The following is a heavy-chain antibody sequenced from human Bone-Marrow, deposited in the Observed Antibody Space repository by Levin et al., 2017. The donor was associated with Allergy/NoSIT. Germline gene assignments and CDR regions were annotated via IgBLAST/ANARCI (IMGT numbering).Heavy chain of an antibody. J-gene: IGHJ4*02. D-gene: IGHD3-10*01. Sequence: GGSLRLSCAASGFTFSSYAMSWVRQAPGKGLEWVSAISANGENTYYADSVKGRFTISRDNSKNTLYLQMNSLRAEDTAVYYCANRDRGQSGGTYYGFDSWGQGTLVTVSS. CDR1: GFTFSSYA. V-gene: IGHV3-23*01. CDR3: ANRDRGQSGGTYYGFDS. CDR2: ISANGENT.